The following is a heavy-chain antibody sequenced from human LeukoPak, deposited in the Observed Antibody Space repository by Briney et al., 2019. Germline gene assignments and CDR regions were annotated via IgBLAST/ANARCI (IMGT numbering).Heavy chain of an antibody. CDR3: TTYYGSGSYYDAANIYYFDY. D-gene: IGHD3-10*01. J-gene: IGHJ4*02. CDR1: GFIFGDYA. CDR2: IRGKAYGGTT. V-gene: IGHV3-49*04. Sequence: EPGGSLRLSCTASGFIFGDYAISWVRQAPGKGLEWVGFIRGKAYGGTTEYAASVKGRFTIPRDDSKSIAYLQMNSLKTEDTAVYYCTTYYGSGSYYDAANIYYFDYWGQGTLVTVSS.